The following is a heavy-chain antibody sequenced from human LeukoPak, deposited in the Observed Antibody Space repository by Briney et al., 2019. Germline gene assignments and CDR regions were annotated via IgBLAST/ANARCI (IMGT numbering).Heavy chain of an antibody. D-gene: IGHD5-12*01. CDR1: GYSFTNYK. CDR3: ARATSPIAYDWNS. Sequence: ASVKVSCKASGYSFTNYKIHWLRQAPGQGLQCMGIIDPSGPSVTYAQIFKGRLIVTRDTSTSTVYMQLSSLRSEDSAMYYCARATSPIAYDWNSWGQGTLVTVSS. J-gene: IGHJ4*02. CDR2: IDPSGPSV. V-gene: IGHV1-46*01.